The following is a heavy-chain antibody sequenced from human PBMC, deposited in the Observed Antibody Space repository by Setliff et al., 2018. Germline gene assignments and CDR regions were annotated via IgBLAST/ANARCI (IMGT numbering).Heavy chain of an antibody. Sequence: SLRLSCAASGFKFRSYGMYWVRQAPGKGLEWLSLIWYEGSYKYYADSVKGRFTISRDNSRSMLYLQMDSLKDEDTAVYYCARKVYELIAGSHYYVDLWGKGTTVTVSS. J-gene: IGHJ6*03. CDR3: ARKVYELIAGSHYYVDL. CDR1: GFKFRSYG. D-gene: IGHD3-10*01. V-gene: IGHV3-33*07. CDR2: IWYEGSYK.